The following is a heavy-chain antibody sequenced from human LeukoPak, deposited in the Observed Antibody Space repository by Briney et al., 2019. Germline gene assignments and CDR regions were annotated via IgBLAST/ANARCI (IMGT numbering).Heavy chain of an antibody. J-gene: IGHJ4*02. V-gene: IGHV1-2*02. D-gene: IGHD3-10*01. CDR2: INPDSGDT. CDR1: GYTFTGYY. CDR3: AREVGYLLGEYRLGF. Sequence: ASVTVSYPASGYTFTGYYMHWVRQAPGQGVEWMGWINPDSGDTKYAQKFQGRVTMTRDTSISTAYMEVSRLRFDDTAMYYCAREVGYLLGEYRLGFWGPGTLVTVSS.